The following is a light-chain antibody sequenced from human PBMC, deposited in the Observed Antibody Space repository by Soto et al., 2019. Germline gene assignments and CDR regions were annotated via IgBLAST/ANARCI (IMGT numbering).Light chain of an antibody. CDR3: QQYGSSGGIT. J-gene: IGKJ5*01. V-gene: IGKV3-20*01. Sequence: IVLPQSPGTLSFSPGERATLSCRAIQTVINNQLAWYQQTPGQAPRLLIYAASSRATGIPDRFSGSGSGTDFTLTITRLEPEDSAMYYCQQYGSSGGITFGHGTRLEI. CDR2: AAS. CDR1: QTVINNQ.